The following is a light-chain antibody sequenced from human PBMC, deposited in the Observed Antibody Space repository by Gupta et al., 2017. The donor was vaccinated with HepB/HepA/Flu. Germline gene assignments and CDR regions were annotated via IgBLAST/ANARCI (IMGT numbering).Light chain of an antibody. J-gene: IGKJ4*01. Sequence: EIVLTPSPGTPSLSPGERSTLSCGASQSVTYLAWYQQKPGQAPRLLIYGVSSRATGIPDRFSGSGSGTDFTLTISRLEPEDFAVYYCQQYGSSISFGGGTKVEIK. CDR2: GVS. CDR3: QQYGSSIS. V-gene: IGKV3-20*01. CDR1: QSVTY.